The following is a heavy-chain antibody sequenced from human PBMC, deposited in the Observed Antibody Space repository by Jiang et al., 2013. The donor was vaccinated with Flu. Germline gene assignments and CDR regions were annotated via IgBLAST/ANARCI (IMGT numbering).Heavy chain of an antibody. J-gene: IGHJ4*02. CDR3: ARDRPYCTNGVCSFDY. Sequence: GAEVKKPGASVKVSCKASGYTFTSYGISWVRQAPGQGLEWMGWISAYNGNTNYAQKLQGRVTMTTDTSTSTAYMELRSLRSDDTAVYYCARDRPYCTNGVCSFDYWGQGTLVTVSS. V-gene: IGHV1-18*04. CDR2: ISAYNGNT. D-gene: IGHD2-8*01. CDR1: GYTFTSYG.